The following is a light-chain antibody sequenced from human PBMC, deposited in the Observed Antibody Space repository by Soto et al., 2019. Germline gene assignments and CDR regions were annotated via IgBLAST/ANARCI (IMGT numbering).Light chain of an antibody. V-gene: IGKV3-11*01. CDR2: DAS. CDR3: QWRSDWPPRLT. CDR1: ESIGNY. Sequence: EVVLTQSPATLSLSPGERATLSCRASESIGNYLAWYQQKLGQAPTLLIYDASHRAIGIPGRFSGDGSGTDFTLTISSLEPEDFAVYDCQWRSDWPPRLTFGGGTKVEIK. J-gene: IGKJ4*01.